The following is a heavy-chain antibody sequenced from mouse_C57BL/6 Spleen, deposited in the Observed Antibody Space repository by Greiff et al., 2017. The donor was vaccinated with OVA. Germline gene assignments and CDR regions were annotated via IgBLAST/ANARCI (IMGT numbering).Heavy chain of an antibody. D-gene: IGHD4-1*01. CDR2: IHPNSGST. CDR3: ARSNGKDYAMDY. J-gene: IGHJ4*01. Sequence: QVQLQQPGAELVKPGASVKLSCKASGYTFTSYWMHWVKQRPGQGLEWIGMIHPNSGSTNYNEKFKSKATLTVDKSSSTAYMQLRRLTSEDSAVYYCARSNGKDYAMDYWGQGTSDTVSP. CDR1: GYTFTSYW. V-gene: IGHV1-64*01.